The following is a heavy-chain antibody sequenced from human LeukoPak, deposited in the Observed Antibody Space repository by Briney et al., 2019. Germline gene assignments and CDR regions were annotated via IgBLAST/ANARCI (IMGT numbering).Heavy chain of an antibody. Sequence: SETLSLTCTVSDGSFNFYFWHWIRQPPGKGLDRIGEIDNRGSTQYNPSLRSRVTISVDTSRNQFSLELTSVTAADTAVYFCARDSHSGFQWGQGTLVTVSS. V-gene: IGHV4-34*01. D-gene: IGHD3-10*01. CDR3: ARDSHSGFQ. CDR1: DGSFNFYF. J-gene: IGHJ4*02. CDR2: IDNRGST.